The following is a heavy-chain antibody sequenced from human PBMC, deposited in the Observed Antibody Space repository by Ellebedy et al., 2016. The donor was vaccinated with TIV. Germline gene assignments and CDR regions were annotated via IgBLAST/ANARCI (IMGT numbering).Heavy chain of an antibody. J-gene: IGHJ5*02. Sequence: MPSETLSLTCTVSGGSISSYYWSWIRQSPGKGLEWIGYVNQRRTTKYNSSLRSRVTISIDTSKNQFSLTVTSVTAADTAVYFCARMRGVAGPRWFDPWGPGTQVIVSS. D-gene: IGHD6-19*01. CDR1: GGSISSYY. CDR3: ARMRGVAGPRWFDP. V-gene: IGHV4-59*08. CDR2: VNQRRTT.